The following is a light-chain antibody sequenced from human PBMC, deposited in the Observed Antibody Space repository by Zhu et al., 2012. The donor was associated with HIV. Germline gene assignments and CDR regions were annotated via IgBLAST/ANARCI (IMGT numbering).Light chain of an antibody. J-gene: IGKJ1*01. CDR2: ATS. CDR1: QAIGDY. CDR3: QKYNSPPRT. Sequence: GDKVTITCRASQAIGDYLAWYQQKPGKVPKLLIYATSTLQPGVPSRYSGSGSGTDFTLTISSLQPEDVAIYYCQKYNSPPRTFGQGTKVEIK. V-gene: IGKV1-27*01.